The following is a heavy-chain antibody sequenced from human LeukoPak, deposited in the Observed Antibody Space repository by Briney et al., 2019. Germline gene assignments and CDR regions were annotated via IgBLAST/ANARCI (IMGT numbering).Heavy chain of an antibody. D-gene: IGHD2-15*01. J-gene: IGHJ4*02. Sequence: GGSLRLSCAASGLTFRNYAMSWVRQAPGKGLEWVSVICANDGNTYYADAVKGRFTISRDNSKDTLYLQMDSLRAEDTAVYYCAKGSGSSCYSPCDYWGQGILVTVSS. CDR1: GLTFRNYA. V-gene: IGHV3-23*01. CDR2: ICANDGNT. CDR3: AKGSGSSCYSPCDY.